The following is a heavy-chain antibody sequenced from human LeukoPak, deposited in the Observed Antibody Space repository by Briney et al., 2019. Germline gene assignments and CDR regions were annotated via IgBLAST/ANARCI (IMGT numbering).Heavy chain of an antibody. D-gene: IGHD3-3*01. Sequence: RGESLRISCKGSGYIFTSYWISWVRQMPGKGLEWMGRIDPSDSYTNYSPSFQGHVTISADKSISTAYLQWSSLKASDTAMYYCARLWSGYQRWDWFDPWGQGTLVTVSS. CDR1: GYIFTSYW. CDR3: ARLWSGYQRWDWFDP. J-gene: IGHJ5*02. CDR2: IDPSDSYT. V-gene: IGHV5-10-1*01.